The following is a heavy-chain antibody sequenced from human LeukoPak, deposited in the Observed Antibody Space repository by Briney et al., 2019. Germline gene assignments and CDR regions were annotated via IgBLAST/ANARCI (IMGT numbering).Heavy chain of an antibody. V-gene: IGHV3-21*01. CDR3: ARDEAYDFDDY. D-gene: IGHD3-3*01. CDR2: ISGSSTYI. CDR1: GFTFRTYS. Sequence: PGGSLRLSCAASGFTFRTYSMNWVRQAPGKGLECVSCISGSSTYIYYTDSVKGRFTISRDNAKNSVYLQMNSLRAEDTAVYYCARDEAYDFDDYWGQGTLVTVSS. J-gene: IGHJ4*02.